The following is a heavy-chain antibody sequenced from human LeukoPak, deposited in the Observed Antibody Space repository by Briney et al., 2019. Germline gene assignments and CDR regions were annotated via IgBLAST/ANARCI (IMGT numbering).Heavy chain of an antibody. Sequence: PSETLSLTCTVYGVSISGGAYYWSWIRQHPGKGLEWIAYTFYSGNTYYNPSLKSRVTISVDTSKNQFSLKLSSVTAADTAVYYCARWQYWDTGGYFDYWGQGTLVTVSS. CDR2: TFYSGNT. CDR3: ARWQYWDTGGYFDY. D-gene: IGHD2-8*02. CDR1: GVSISGGAYY. V-gene: IGHV4-31*03. J-gene: IGHJ4*02.